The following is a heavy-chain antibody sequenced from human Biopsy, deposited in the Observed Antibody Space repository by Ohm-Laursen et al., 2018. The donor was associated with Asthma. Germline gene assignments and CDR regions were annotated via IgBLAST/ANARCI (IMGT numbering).Heavy chain of an antibody. V-gene: IGHV3-7*01. Sequence: SLRLSCTASGFTFGDYWMSWVRQVPGKGLEWVANIKHGGSEKNHVDSLKGRFTISRDNAKNSLYLQMNSLRAEDTAVYYWARTFHFWSPYHAEHYQLWGQGPLVTVSS. J-gene: IGHJ1*01. CDR3: ARTFHFWSPYHAEHYQL. CDR2: IKHGGSEK. CDR1: GFTFGDYW. D-gene: IGHD3-3*02.